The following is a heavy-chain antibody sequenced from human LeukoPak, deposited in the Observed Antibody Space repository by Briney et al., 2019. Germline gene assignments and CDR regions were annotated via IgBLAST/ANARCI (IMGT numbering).Heavy chain of an antibody. D-gene: IGHD2-15*01. Sequence: GGSLRLSCTVSGFTVSSNSMSWVRQAPGKGLEWVSFIYSGGNTHYSDSVKGRFTISRDNSKNTLYLQMNSLRAEDTAVYSCARGADGVSSNSRGWFDPWGQGTLVTVSS. CDR3: ARGADGVSSNSRGWFDP. CDR2: IYSGGNT. CDR1: GFTVSSNS. V-gene: IGHV3-66*01. J-gene: IGHJ5*02.